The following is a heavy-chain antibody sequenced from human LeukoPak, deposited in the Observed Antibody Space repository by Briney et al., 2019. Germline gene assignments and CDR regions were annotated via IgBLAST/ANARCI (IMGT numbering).Heavy chain of an antibody. CDR2: INAGNGNT. CDR3: AREGYSGYE. CDR1: GGTFSSYA. D-gene: IGHD5-12*01. V-gene: IGHV1-3*01. Sequence: ASVKVSCKASGGTFSSYAISWVRQAPGQRLEWMGRINAGNGNTKYSQKFQGRVTITRDTSASTAYMELSSLRSEDTAVYYCAREGYSGYEWGQGTLVTVSS. J-gene: IGHJ4*02.